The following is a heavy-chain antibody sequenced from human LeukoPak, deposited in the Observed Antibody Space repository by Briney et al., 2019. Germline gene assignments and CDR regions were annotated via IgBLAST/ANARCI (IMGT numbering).Heavy chain of an antibody. CDR3: ASCIAAAGKEASYYYYYYYMDV. V-gene: IGHV4-39*07. CDR2: IYYSGST. D-gene: IGHD6-13*01. Sequence: SETLSLTCTVSGGSISSSSYYWGWIRQPPGKGLEWIGSIYYSGSTYYNPSLKSRVTISVDTSKNQFSLKLSSVTAADTAVYYCASCIAAAGKEASYYYYYYYMDVWGKGTTVTVSS. CDR1: GGSISSSSYY. J-gene: IGHJ6*03.